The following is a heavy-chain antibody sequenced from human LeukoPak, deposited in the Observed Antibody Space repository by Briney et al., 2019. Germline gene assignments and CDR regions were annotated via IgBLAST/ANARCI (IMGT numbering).Heavy chain of an antibody. J-gene: IGHJ4*02. V-gene: IGHV1-18*01. CDR2: ISAYNGNT. CDR1: GYTFTSYG. CDR3: ARSRSDDYVLGY. D-gene: IGHD3-16*01. Sequence: ASVKVSCKASGYTFTSYGISRVRQAPGQGLEWTGWISAYNGNTNYAQKLQGRVTMTTDTSTSTAYMELRSLRSDDTAVYYCARSRSDDYVLGYWGQGTLVTVSS.